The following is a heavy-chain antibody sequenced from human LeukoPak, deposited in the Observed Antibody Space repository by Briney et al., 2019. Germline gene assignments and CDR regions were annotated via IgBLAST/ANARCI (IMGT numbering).Heavy chain of an antibody. CDR3: ASTLRSIGYGDLYVPLDY. CDR1: GFTVSSNY. V-gene: IGHV3-53*01. D-gene: IGHD4-17*01. J-gene: IGHJ4*02. Sequence: GGSLRLSCAASGFTVSSNYMSWGRQAPGKGLGGAAVIYSGCSPYYADSVKGRFTISRDNSKHTLYLQMNSLRAEDTAVYYCASTLRSIGYGDLYVPLDYWGQGTLVPVSS. CDR2: IYSGCSP.